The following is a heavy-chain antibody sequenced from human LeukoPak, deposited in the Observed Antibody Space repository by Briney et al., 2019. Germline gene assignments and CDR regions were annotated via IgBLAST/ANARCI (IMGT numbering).Heavy chain of an antibody. D-gene: IGHD3-3*01. CDR1: GGSVSSGSYY. Sequence: PSETLSLTCTVSGGSVSSGSYYWSWIRQPPGKGLEWIGYIYYSGSTNYNPSLKSRVTISVDTSKNQFSLKLSSVTAADTAVYYCAREGPSFWSGPDYGMDVWGQGTTVTVSS. CDR3: AREGPSFWSGPDYGMDV. CDR2: IYYSGST. V-gene: IGHV4-61*01. J-gene: IGHJ6*02.